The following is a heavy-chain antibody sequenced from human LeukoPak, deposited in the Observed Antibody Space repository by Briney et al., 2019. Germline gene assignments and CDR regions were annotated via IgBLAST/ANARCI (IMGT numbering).Heavy chain of an antibody. D-gene: IGHD6-6*01. Sequence: PGGSLRLSCAASGFTFSSYSMHWVRQAPGKGLEWVAFIRYDGSNKYYADSVKGRFTISRDNSKNTLYLQMNSLRVEDTAMYYCARVGREYSNSSPPDYWGQGTLVTVSS. J-gene: IGHJ4*02. CDR2: IRYDGSNK. V-gene: IGHV3-30*02. CDR1: GFTFSSYS. CDR3: ARVGREYSNSSPPDY.